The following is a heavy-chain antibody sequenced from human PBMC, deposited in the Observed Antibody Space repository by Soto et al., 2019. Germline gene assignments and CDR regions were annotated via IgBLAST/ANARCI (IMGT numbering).Heavy chain of an antibody. CDR1: GVSISSGDYY. D-gene: IGHD1-7*01. CDR2: IAYSGST. J-gene: IGHJ4*02. CDR3: SSAGNYRYCDY. V-gene: IGHV4-30-4*01. Sequence: QVQLQESGPGLVNPSQTLSLACTVSGVSISSGDYYWSWIRQPPGKRLEWIGYIAYSGSTNYNPSLKSRVTISVDTSKNQFSLKLSSVTAADRAVYYCSSAGNYRYCDYLGQGTLVIVSS.